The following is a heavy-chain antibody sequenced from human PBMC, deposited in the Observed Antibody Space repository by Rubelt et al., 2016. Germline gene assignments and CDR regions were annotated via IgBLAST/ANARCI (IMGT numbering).Heavy chain of an antibody. Sequence: QVQLVQSGAEVKKPGSSVKVSCKASGGTFSSYSISWVRQAPGQGLEWMGGIIPIFGTATYAQEVQGRVTITSDESTSTADMELSSLRSEDTAVYYCARVNGQHREFDYWGQGTLVTVSS. V-gene: IGHV1-69*01. CDR3: ARVNGQHREFDY. J-gene: IGHJ4*02. CDR2: IIPIFGTA. CDR1: GGTFSSYS. D-gene: IGHD6-13*01.